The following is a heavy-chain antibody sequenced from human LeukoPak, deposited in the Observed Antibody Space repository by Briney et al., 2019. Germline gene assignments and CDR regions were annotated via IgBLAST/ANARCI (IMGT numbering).Heavy chain of an antibody. V-gene: IGHV3-73*01. CDR2: IRSKADNYAT. Sequence: GGSLRLSCAASGFTFSGSTMHWVRQASGKGLEWVGRIRSKADNYATAYGASEKGRFTISRDDSENTAYLQMSSLKTEDTAVYYCTRQWATAGAGPLDFDYWGQGTLVTVYS. CDR3: TRQWATAGAGPLDFDY. J-gene: IGHJ4*02. CDR1: GFTFSGST. D-gene: IGHD6-13*01.